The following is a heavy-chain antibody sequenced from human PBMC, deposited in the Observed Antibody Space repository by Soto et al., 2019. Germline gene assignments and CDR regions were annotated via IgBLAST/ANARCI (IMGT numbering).Heavy chain of an antibody. V-gene: IGHV3-23*01. Sequence: EVQLLESGGGLVQPGGSLRLTCAASGFTFSSYAMSWVRQAPGKGLEWVSAISGSGGSTYYADSVKGRFTISRDNSKNTLYLQMNSLRAEDTAVYYCAKDIVATMNGGDFDYWGQGTLVTVSS. CDR1: GFTFSSYA. J-gene: IGHJ4*02. CDR3: AKDIVATMNGGDFDY. CDR2: ISGSGGST. D-gene: IGHD5-12*01.